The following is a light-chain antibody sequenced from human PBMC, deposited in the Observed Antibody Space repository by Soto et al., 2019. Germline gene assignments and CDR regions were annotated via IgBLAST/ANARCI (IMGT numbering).Light chain of an antibody. CDR3: QQYGSSPYT. J-gene: IGKJ2*01. Sequence: PGKRATLSCRASQSVASSYLAWYQQKPGQAPRLLIYGASSRATGIPDRFSGSGSGTDFTLTISRLEPEDFAVYYCQQYGSSPYTFGQGTKLEIK. V-gene: IGKV3-20*01. CDR1: QSVASSY. CDR2: GAS.